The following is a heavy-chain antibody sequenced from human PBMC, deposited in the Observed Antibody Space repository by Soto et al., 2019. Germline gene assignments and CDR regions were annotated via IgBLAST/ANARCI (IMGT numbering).Heavy chain of an antibody. CDR2: IYNDGST. D-gene: IGHD6-6*01. CDR1: GTSISSNTYH. CDR3: AMSTIAPHLFMYPFDS. Sequence: PSETLSLTYTLSGTSISSNTYHRAWIRRPPGKGLECIGSIYNDGSTYYNKSIKSILTISVDTSKNQLSLVLNSVTAADMAVYYCAMSTIAPHLFMYPFDSWGQGTLVTVSS. V-gene: IGHV4-39*01. J-gene: IGHJ4*01.